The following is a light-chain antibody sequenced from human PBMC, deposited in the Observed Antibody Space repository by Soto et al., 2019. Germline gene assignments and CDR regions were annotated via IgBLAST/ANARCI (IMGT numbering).Light chain of an antibody. CDR3: AAWDDSLNGYV. CDR1: SSNIGSNT. CDR2: SNN. Sequence: QSVLTQPPSASGTPGQRVTISCSGSSSNIGSNTVNWYQQLPGTAPKLLIYSNNQRPSGVPDRFSGSNSGTSASLAISGLQSEDEADYYCAAWDDSLNGYVFGTGTKGTVL. J-gene: IGLJ1*01. V-gene: IGLV1-44*01.